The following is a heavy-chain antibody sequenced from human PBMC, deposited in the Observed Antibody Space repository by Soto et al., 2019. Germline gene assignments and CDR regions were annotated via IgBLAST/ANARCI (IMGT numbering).Heavy chain of an antibody. V-gene: IGHV4-59*08. Sequence: QVQLQESGPGLVKPSETLSLTCTVSGGSISSYYWSWIRQPPGKGLEWIGYIYYSGSTNYNPSLKSRVTISVDTSKNQFSLKLSSVTAADTAVYYCARSERYFDWALDYWGQGTLVTVSS. CDR2: IYYSGST. CDR1: GGSISSYY. J-gene: IGHJ4*02. CDR3: ARSERYFDWALDY. D-gene: IGHD3-9*01.